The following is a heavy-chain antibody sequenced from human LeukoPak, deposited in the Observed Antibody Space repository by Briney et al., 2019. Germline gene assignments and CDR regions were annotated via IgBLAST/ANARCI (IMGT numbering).Heavy chain of an antibody. V-gene: IGHV3-30*02. D-gene: IGHD2-21*01. Sequence: GGSPRLSCAASGFTFSSYGMHWVRQAPGKGLEWVAFIRYDGSNKYYADSVKGRFTISRDNSKNTLYLQMNSLRAEDTAVYYCAKFLPTHIVVANYYFDYWGQGTLVTVSS. CDR2: IRYDGSNK. CDR1: GFTFSSYG. CDR3: AKFLPTHIVVANYYFDY. J-gene: IGHJ4*02.